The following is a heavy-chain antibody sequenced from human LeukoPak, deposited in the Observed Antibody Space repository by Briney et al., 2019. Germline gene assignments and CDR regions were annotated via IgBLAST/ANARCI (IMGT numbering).Heavy chain of an antibody. V-gene: IGHV4-38-2*02. CDR3: ARDSWPEVVRFDF. CDR1: TYSISSDYF. J-gene: IGHJ4*02. Sequence: SETLSLTCTVPTYSISSDYFWGWIRQPPGKGLEWIGSISHSGPTYYNPSLKSRVTISINTSNNQFSLKLTSVTAADTAVYYCARDSWPEVVRFDFWGQGTLVTVSS. D-gene: IGHD1-14*01. CDR2: ISHSGPT.